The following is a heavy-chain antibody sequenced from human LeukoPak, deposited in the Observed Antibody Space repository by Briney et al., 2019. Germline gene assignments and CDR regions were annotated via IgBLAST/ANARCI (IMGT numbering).Heavy chain of an antibody. Sequence: GGSLRPSCVASGFTFSSYSINWVRQAPGKGLEWVSSISSSSSYIYYADSVKGRFIISRDNAKNSLYLQMNSLRAEDTAVYYCARDRTYYDSSGYYSDYFDYWGQGTLVTVSS. V-gene: IGHV3-21*01. CDR1: GFTFSSYS. D-gene: IGHD3-22*01. J-gene: IGHJ4*02. CDR3: ARDRTYYDSSGYYSDYFDY. CDR2: ISSSSSYI.